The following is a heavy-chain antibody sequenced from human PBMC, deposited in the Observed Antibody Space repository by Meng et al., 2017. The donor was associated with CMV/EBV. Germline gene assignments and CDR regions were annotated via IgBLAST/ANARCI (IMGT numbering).Heavy chain of an antibody. V-gene: IGHV3-23*01. CDR3: AKDKQYYDSSGWIDY. CDR1: GFTFSSYA. J-gene: IGHJ4*02. CDR2: ISGSGGST. Sequence: GGSLRLSCAASGFTFSSYAMSWVRQAPGKGLEWVSAISGSGGSTYYADSVKGRFTISRDNSKNTLYLQMNSLRAEDTAVYYCAKDKQYYDSSGWIDYWGQGTLVTVSS. D-gene: IGHD3-22*01.